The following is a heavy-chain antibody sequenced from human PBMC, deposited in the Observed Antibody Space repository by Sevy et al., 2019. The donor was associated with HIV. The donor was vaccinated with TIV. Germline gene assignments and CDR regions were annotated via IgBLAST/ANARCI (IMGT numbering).Heavy chain of an antibody. D-gene: IGHD2-21*02. CDR2: ISASGTST. V-gene: IGHV3-23*01. CDR1: GFTFSSYV. Sequence: GGSLRLSCAASGFTFSSYVMTWVRQAPGKGLEWVSSISASGTSTYYSDSVKGRFTIYRDNSNPTLYLQMNSLRAEDRAVYYCAKVIVVVTDDTFDIWGQGTMVTVSS. J-gene: IGHJ3*02. CDR3: AKVIVVVTDDTFDI.